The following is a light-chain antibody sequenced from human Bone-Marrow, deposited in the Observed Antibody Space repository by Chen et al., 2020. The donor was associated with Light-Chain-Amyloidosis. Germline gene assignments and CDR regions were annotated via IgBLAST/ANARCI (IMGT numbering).Light chain of an antibody. CDR2: EVT. J-gene: IGLJ1*01. CDR1: SSDVGGDNH. CDR3: SSYTITNTLV. V-gene: IGLV2-14*01. Sequence: QSALTQPASVSGSPGQSITISCTGTSSDVGGDNHVSWYQQHPDKAPKLMIYEVTNRPSWVPARVSGSKSDNTASLTISGLQTEDEADYFCSSYTITNTLVFGSGTSVTVL.